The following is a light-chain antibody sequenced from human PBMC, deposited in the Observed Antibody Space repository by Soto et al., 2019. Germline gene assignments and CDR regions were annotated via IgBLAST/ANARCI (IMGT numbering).Light chain of an antibody. V-gene: IGKV3-11*01. CDR1: QSVSSY. CDR3: QQRSNLPPLT. J-gene: IGKJ4*01. Sequence: EIVLTQSPATLSLSPGERATLSCRASQSVSSYLAWYQQKPGQAPRLLIYDASNSATGIPARFSGSGSGTDFTLTISSLEPEDFAVYYCQQRSNLPPLTFGGGTKVAIK. CDR2: DAS.